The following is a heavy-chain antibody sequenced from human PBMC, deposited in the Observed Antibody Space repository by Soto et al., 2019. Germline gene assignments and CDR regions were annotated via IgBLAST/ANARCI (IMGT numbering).Heavy chain of an antibody. CDR1: DDSITSYY. J-gene: IGHJ4*02. D-gene: IGHD6-13*01. CDR3: AREGSSSYADY. Sequence: SETLSLTCTVADDSITSYYWSWIRQPPGKGLEWIGYIHHSGSTRSHPSLRSRVTISIDTSKNQFSLKLTSVTAADTAVYDCAREGSSSYADYWGQGTRVTVSS. V-gene: IGHV4-59*01. CDR2: IHHSGST.